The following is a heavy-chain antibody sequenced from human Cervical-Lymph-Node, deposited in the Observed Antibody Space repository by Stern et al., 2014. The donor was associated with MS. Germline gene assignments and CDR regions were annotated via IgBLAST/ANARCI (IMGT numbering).Heavy chain of an antibody. V-gene: IGHV1-69*01. Sequence: QVQLVQSGAEVKKPGSSVKVSCKASGGTFNTNVISWVRQAPGQGLEWMGGIIPIFGKALYAQKFQGRVTITPNESTRTAYMELSSLRSEDTAVYYCARAAYSTSSYNYWGQGTLVIVSS. CDR1: GGTFNTNV. CDR2: IIPIFGKA. D-gene: IGHD6-6*01. J-gene: IGHJ4*02. CDR3: ARAAYSTSSYNY.